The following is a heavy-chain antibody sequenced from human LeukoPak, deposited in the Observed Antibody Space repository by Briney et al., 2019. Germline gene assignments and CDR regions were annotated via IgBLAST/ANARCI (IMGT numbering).Heavy chain of an antibody. D-gene: IGHD3-3*01. J-gene: IGHJ4*02. CDR1: GFTFSSYA. V-gene: IGHV3-23*01. Sequence: GGSLRLSCAASGFTFSSYAMSWVRQAPGKGLEWVSAVSSTGVSTYYADSVKGRFTISRDNSKNTLYLQMNSLRAEDTAVYYCAKWSGNRPLYYFDYWGQGTLVTVSS. CDR2: VSSTGVST. CDR3: AKWSGNRPLYYFDY.